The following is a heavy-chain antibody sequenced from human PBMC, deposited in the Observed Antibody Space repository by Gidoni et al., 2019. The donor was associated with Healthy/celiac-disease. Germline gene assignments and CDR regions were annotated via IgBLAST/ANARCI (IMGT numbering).Heavy chain of an antibody. CDR1: AFTFRSYS. V-gene: IGHV3-21*01. J-gene: IGHJ3*02. D-gene: IGHD6-19*01. CDR2: ISSSSRYI. Sequence: EVQLVEPGGGLVKPGGSLSLSCAASAFTFRSYSMNWVRQAPGKGLEWVSSISSSSRYIYYADSVKGRFTISRDNAKNSLYLQMNSVRAEDTAVYYCARDQGSGWYGGAFDIWGQGTMVTVSS. CDR3: ARDQGSGWYGGAFDI.